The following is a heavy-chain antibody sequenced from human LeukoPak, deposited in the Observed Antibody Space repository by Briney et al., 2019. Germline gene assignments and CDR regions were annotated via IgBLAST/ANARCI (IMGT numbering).Heavy chain of an antibody. CDR1: GGSISSSSYY. J-gene: IGHJ5*02. V-gene: IGHV4-39*07. Sequence: NPSETLSLTCTVSGGSISSSSYYWGWIRQPPGKGLEWIGSIYYSGSTYYNPSLKSRVTISVDTSKNQFSLKLSSVTAADTAVYYCARETWSSRGWFDPWGQGTLVTVSS. CDR2: IYYSGST. CDR3: ARETWSSRGWFDP.